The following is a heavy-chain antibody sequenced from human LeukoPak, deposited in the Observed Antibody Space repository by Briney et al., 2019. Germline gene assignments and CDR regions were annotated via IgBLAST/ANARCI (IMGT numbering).Heavy chain of an antibody. D-gene: IGHD3-22*01. J-gene: IGHJ4*02. CDR2: ISSSSSYI. Sequence: GGSLRLSCAASGFTFSSYSMNWVRQAPGKGLEWVSSISSSSSYIYYADSVKGRFTISRDNAKNSLYLRMNSLRAEDTAVYYCARGELYDSTCFDYWGQGTLVTVSS. V-gene: IGHV3-21*01. CDR3: ARGELYDSTCFDY. CDR1: GFTFSSYS.